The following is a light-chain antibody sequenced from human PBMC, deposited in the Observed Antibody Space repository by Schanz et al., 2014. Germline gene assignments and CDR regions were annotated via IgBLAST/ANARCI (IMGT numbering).Light chain of an antibody. J-gene: IGKJ4*01. CDR2: DAS. CDR1: QGIDTY. Sequence: AIQLTQSPSSLSASVGDRISITCRASQGIDTYLAWYQQKPGKAPKLLIYDASSLESGVPSRFSGSGSGTEFTLTISSLQPDDFATYYCQQYNSYSGTFGGGTKVEIK. CDR3: QQYNSYSGT. V-gene: IGKV1-13*02.